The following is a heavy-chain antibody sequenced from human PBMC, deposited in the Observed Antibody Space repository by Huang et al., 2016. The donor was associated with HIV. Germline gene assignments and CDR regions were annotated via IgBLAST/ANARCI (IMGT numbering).Heavy chain of an antibody. CDR2: ICPDESET. V-gene: IGHV5-51*01. J-gene: IGHJ4*02. CDR1: GYSFSSYW. Sequence: VQLVQSGAEVKKPGESLKISCKGSGYSFSSYWIAWVRQMPGKGLEWMGIICPDESETTYSPSFEGQVTISADKSIGTAYLQWSSLKASDTAMYYCARRFSSSSGYFDYWGQGSLVTVSS. CDR3: ARRFSSSSGYFDY. D-gene: IGHD6-6*01.